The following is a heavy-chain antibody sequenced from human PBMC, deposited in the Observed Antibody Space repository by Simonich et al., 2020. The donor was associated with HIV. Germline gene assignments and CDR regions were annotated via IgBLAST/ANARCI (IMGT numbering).Heavy chain of an antibody. CDR1: GFTFSSYA. Sequence: QVQLVESGGGVVQPGRSLRLSCAASGFTFSSYAMHWVRQAPGKVLEWVAVISYDGNNKYYADSVKGRFTISRDNSKNTLYLQMNSLRAEDTAVYYCASGGSISSVWADDYWGQGTLVTVSS. D-gene: IGHD3-16*01. CDR3: ASGGSISSVWADDY. CDR2: ISYDGNNK. J-gene: IGHJ4*02. V-gene: IGHV3-30*07.